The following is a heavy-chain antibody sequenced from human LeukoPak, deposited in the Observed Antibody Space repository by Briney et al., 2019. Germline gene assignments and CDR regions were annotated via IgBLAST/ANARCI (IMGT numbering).Heavy chain of an antibody. CDR3: ARGLGGY. Sequence: SETLSLTCVVYGGSFSGHYWSWIRQPPGKGLEWIGEINHSGSTNYNPSLKSRVTISLDTSKNQFSLKLSSVTAADTAVYYCARGLGGYWGQGTLVTVSS. J-gene: IGHJ4*02. CDR1: GGSFSGHY. V-gene: IGHV4-34*01. CDR2: INHSGST.